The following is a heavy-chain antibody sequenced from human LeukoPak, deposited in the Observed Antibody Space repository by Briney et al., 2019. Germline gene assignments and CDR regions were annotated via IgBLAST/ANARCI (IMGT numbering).Heavy chain of an antibody. CDR3: ASYGRQAFDY. Sequence: PSETLSLTCTVSGGSISSYYWSWIRQPPGKGLEWIGYIYYSGSTNYNPSLKSRVTISVDTSKNQFSLKLSSVTAADTAVYYCASYGRQAFDYWGQGTLVTVSS. D-gene: IGHD4-17*01. CDR1: GGSISSYY. V-gene: IGHV4-59*08. CDR2: IYYSGST. J-gene: IGHJ4*02.